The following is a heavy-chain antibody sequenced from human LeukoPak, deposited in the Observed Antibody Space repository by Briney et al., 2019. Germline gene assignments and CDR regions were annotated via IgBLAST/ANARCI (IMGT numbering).Heavy chain of an antibody. Sequence: SVKVSCKASVLTLTIDANSWVGQAPGQGLEWMGGIIPIFGTANYAQKFQGRVTITADESTSTAYMELSSLRSEDTAVYYCAQSSEIGGYFDYWGQGTLVTVSS. CDR2: IIPIFGTA. J-gene: IGHJ4*02. D-gene: IGHD1-26*01. CDR1: VLTLTIDA. V-gene: IGHV1-69*13. CDR3: AQSSEIGGYFDY.